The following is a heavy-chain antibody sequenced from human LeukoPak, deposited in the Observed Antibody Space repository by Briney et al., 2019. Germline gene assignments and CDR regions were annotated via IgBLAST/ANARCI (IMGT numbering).Heavy chain of an antibody. Sequence: SETLSLTCTVSGGSISSGGYYWSWIRQHPGKGLEWIGYIYYSGSTYYNPSLKSRVTISVDTSKNQFSLKLSSVTAADTAVYYCARETVVAPLLGNWFDPWGQGTLVTVSS. CDR3: ARETVVAPLLGNWFDP. CDR1: GGSISSGGYY. J-gene: IGHJ5*02. D-gene: IGHD2-15*01. V-gene: IGHV4-31*03. CDR2: IYYSGST.